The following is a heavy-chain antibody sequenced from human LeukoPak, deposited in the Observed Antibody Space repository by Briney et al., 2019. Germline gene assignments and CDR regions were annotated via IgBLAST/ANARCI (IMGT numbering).Heavy chain of an antibody. CDR2: LNTDGSTK. J-gene: IGHJ4*02. Sequence: TGGSLRLSCAASGFTFSSYWVHWVRQAPGKGLVWVSRLNTDGSTKTYADSVKGRLTISRDNAKNTLYLQMNSLRAEDTAVYYCARAGPDYYDSSGYYWDSWGQGTLVTVSS. V-gene: IGHV3-74*01. CDR1: GFTFSSYW. D-gene: IGHD3-22*01. CDR3: ARAGPDYYDSSGYYWDS.